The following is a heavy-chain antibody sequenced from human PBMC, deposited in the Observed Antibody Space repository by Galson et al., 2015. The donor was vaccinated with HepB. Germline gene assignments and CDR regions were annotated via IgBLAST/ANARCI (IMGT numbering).Heavy chain of an antibody. Sequence: CAAFGFTFRSYGMHWVCQAPGKGLEWVAVIWYDGSNKYYADSVKVRFTISRDNSKNTVYLQMNGLRGEDTAVYYCARDGVSSWGFHYGMDVWGQGTTVTVSS. CDR1: GFTFRSYG. D-gene: IGHD5/OR15-5a*01. V-gene: IGHV3-33*01. CDR3: ARDGVSSWGFHYGMDV. CDR2: IWYDGSNK. J-gene: IGHJ6*02.